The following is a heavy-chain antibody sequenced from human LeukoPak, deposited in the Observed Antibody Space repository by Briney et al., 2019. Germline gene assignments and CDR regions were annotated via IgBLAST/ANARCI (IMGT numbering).Heavy chain of an antibody. CDR3: ARGTYYYDSSDYPKWFDP. V-gene: IGHV4-59*01. Sequence: SETLSLTCTVSGGSISSYSWSWIRQPPGKGLEWIGFIYYSGSTNYNPSLKSRVTISVDTSKNQLSLKLSSVTAAETAVYYCARGTYYYDSSDYPKWFDPWGQGTLVTVSS. CDR1: GGSISSYS. D-gene: IGHD3-22*01. J-gene: IGHJ5*02. CDR2: IYYSGST.